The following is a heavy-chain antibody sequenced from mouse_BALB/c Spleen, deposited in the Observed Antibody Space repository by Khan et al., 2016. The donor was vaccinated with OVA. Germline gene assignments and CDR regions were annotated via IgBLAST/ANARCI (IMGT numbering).Heavy chain of an antibody. J-gene: IGHJ4*01. CDR1: GYSITSNYA. CDR2: IRYSGST. Sequence: EVQLQESGPGLVKPSQSLSLTCTVTGYSITSNYAWNWIRQFPGNKLEWMGYIRYSGSTSYNPSLKSRISITRAKSKNQFFLQLSSVTTEDTATYYCARGNYYGYAMDYWGQGTSVTVSS. V-gene: IGHV3-2*02. CDR3: ARGNYYGYAMDY. D-gene: IGHD1-1*01.